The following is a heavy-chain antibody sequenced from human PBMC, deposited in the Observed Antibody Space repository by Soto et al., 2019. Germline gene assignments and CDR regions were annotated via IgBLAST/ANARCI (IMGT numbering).Heavy chain of an antibody. CDR3: AKGGSSDLGWWYFDL. V-gene: IGHV3-23*01. Sequence: EVQLLESGGGLVQPGGSLRLSCAASGFTFSSYAMSWVRQAPGKGLEWVSAISGSGTSTYYADSVKGRFTISRDNSKNTLYLHMKSLRAEDTAVFYCAKGGSSDLGWWYFDLWGRGTLVTVSS. J-gene: IGHJ2*01. D-gene: IGHD1-26*01. CDR2: ISGSGTST. CDR1: GFTFSSYA.